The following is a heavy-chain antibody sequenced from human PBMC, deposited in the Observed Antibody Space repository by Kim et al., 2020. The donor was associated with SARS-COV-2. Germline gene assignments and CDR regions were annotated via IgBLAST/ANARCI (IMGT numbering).Heavy chain of an antibody. Sequence: SETLSLTCTVSGGSISSSSYYWGWIRQPPGKGLEWIGSIYYSGSTYYNPSLKSRVTISVDTSKNQFSLKLSSVTAADTAVYYCARRRYGSGRLTAPFDYWGPGTLVTLSS. CDR1: GGSISSSSYY. V-gene: IGHV4-39*01. CDR2: IYYSGST. J-gene: IGHJ4*02. CDR3: ARRRYGSGRLTAPFDY. D-gene: IGHD3-10*01.